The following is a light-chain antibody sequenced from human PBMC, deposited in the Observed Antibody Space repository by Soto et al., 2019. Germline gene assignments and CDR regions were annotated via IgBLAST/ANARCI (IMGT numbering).Light chain of an antibody. CDR3: TSYTDRNTEI. J-gene: IGLJ6*01. CDR1: RSDVGGYKY. V-gene: IGLV2-14*01. CDR2: EVS. Sequence: QSALTQPASVSGSPGQSITISCTGTRSDVGGYKYVSWYQHHPGKVPQLLIYEVSNRFSGVSNRFSGSKSGNTASLTISGLQLEDEADYYCTSYTDRNTEIFGSGTKLTVL.